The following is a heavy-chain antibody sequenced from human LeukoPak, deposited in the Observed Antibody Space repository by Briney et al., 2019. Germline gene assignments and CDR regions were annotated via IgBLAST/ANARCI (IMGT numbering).Heavy chain of an antibody. CDR1: GFTFGSYA. CDR2: ISGSGGST. D-gene: IGHD3-10*01. Sequence: GGSLRLSCAASGFTFGSYAMSWVRQAPGKGLEWVSAISGSGGSTYYADSVKGRFTISRDNSKNTLYLQMNSLRAEDTAVYYCAKDPYYYGSGSRDAFDIWGQGTMVTVSS. J-gene: IGHJ3*02. CDR3: AKDPYYYGSGSRDAFDI. V-gene: IGHV3-23*01.